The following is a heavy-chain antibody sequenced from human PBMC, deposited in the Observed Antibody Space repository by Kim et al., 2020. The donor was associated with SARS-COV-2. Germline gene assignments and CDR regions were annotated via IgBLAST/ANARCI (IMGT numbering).Heavy chain of an antibody. CDR3: ARDLRGGSYTPFDY. Sequence: ADSVKGRFTTSRDNAKNSLYLQMNSLRDEDTAVYYCARDLRGGSYTPFDYWGQGTLVTVSS. J-gene: IGHJ4*02. V-gene: IGHV3-48*02. D-gene: IGHD1-26*01.